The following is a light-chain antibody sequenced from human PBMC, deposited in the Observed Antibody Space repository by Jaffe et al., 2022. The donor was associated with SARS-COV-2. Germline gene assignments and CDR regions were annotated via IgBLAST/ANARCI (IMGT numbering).Light chain of an antibody. V-gene: IGKV1-17*01. J-gene: IGKJ1*01. CDR2: AAS. CDR1: QDIGID. CDR3: LQHNGYPRT. Sequence: DIQMTQSPSSLSASVGDRVAITCRASQDIGIDLGWFQQKPGKAPKRLIYAASSLQSGVPSRFSGSGSGTEFTLTISSLQPEDFATYYCLQHNGYPRTFGQGTKVEIK.